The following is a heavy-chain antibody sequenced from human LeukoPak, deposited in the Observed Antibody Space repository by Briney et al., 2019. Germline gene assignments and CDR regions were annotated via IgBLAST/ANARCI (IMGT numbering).Heavy chain of an antibody. CDR3: TTAGDCSSTSCPFYYYGMDV. CDR2: ISWNSGSI. Sequence: GGSLRLSCAASGFTFDDYAMPWVRQAPGKGLEWVSGISWNSGSIGYADSVKGRFTISRDNAKNSLYLQMNSLRAEDTALYYCTTAGDCSSTSCPFYYYGMDVWGQGTTVTVSS. J-gene: IGHJ6*02. D-gene: IGHD2-2*01. CDR1: GFTFDDYA. V-gene: IGHV3-9*01.